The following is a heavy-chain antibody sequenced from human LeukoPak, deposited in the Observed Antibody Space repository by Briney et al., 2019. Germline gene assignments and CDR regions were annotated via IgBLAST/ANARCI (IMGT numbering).Heavy chain of an antibody. CDR1: GFTFSSYT. V-gene: IGHV3-21*04. Sequence: GGPLRLSCAASGFTFSSYTMNWVRQAPGKGLEWVSSIRNSGTYTYYADSVKGRFTISRDNAKSSLYLQMNSLRAEDTAVFYCARDQYDTWSRRGNFDSWGQGTLVIVSS. CDR2: IRNSGTYT. CDR3: ARDQYDTWSRRGNFDS. D-gene: IGHD3/OR15-3a*01. J-gene: IGHJ4*02.